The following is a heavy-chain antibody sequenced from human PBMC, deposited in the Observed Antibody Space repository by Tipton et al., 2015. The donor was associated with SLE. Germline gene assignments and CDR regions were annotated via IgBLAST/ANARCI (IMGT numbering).Heavy chain of an antibody. CDR1: GASISSTSYY. J-gene: IGHJ4*02. D-gene: IGHD3-9*01. V-gene: IGHV4-39*07. CDR3: ARYNYDILTGSFDY. Sequence: LRLSCTVSGASISSTSYYWGWIRQSPRKGLEWIGDIYYGGKTYYNPSLRSRVTISVDTSKNQFSLKPTSVTAADTAVYYCARYNYDILTGSFDYWGQGTLVTVSP. CDR2: IYYGGKT.